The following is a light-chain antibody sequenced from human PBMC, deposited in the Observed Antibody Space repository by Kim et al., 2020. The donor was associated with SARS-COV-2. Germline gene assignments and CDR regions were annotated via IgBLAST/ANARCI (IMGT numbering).Light chain of an antibody. CDR3: QQYGSSPPTIT. V-gene: IGKV3-20*01. CDR2: SAS. CDR1: QSITCNY. J-gene: IGKJ5*01. Sequence: GESVTLSRRASQSITCNYLACYQLTPGHAPRLLIYSASSRVTGIPDRFSGSGSGTDFTLTISRLEPEDFAVYYCQQYGSSPPTITFGQGTRLEIK.